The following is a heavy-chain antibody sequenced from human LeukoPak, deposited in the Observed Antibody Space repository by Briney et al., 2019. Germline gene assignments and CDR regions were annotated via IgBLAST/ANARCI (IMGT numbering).Heavy chain of an antibody. J-gene: IGHJ4*02. D-gene: IGHD1-26*01. V-gene: IGHV3-20*04. CDR1: GFTFNLQG. CDR2: IGPTGRGI. Sequence: GGSLRLSRAGSGFTFNLQGMSWVRQAPGKGLEWVAAIGPTGRGIGYCDSVKGRFTVSRDNAKNSLYLQMNSLRDEDTALYYCATEDSARNGYYDNWGQGTLVTVSS. CDR3: ATEDSARNGYYDN.